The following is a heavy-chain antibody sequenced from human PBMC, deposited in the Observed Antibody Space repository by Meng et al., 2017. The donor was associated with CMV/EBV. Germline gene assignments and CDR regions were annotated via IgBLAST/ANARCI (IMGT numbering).Heavy chain of an antibody. D-gene: IGHD2-2*01. V-gene: IGHV4-34*01. J-gene: IGHJ5*02. CDR1: GSFSGYY. CDR3: ARRVGRVVPAAIHWFDP. CDR2: INHSGST. Sequence: GSFSGYYWGWIRQPTGKGLEWIGEINHSGSTNYNPSLKSRVTISVDTSKNQFSLKLSSVTAADTAVYYCARRVGRVVPAAIHWFDPWGQGTLVTVSS.